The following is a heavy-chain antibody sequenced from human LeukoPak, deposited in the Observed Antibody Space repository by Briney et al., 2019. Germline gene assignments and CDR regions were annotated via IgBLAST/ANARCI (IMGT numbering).Heavy chain of an antibody. CDR2: IYHSGST. D-gene: IGHD2-2*01. CDR1: GGSISSSNW. V-gene: IGHV4-4*02. CDR3: ARASCSSTSYYAKPVGWFDP. Sequence: ETLSLTCAVSGGSISSSNWWSWVRQPPGKGLEWIGEIYHSGSTNYNPSLKSRVTISVDKSKNQFSLKLSSVTAADTAVYYCARASCSSTSYYAKPVGWFDPWGQGTLVTVSS. J-gene: IGHJ5*02.